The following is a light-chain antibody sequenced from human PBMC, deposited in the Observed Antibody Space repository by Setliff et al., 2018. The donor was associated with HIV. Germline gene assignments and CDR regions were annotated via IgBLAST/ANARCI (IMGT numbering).Light chain of an antibody. CDR2: DVS. CDR3: CSYAGTTTFPPGV. Sequence: QSVLTQPASVSGSPGQSITISCTGTSSDVGSYSYVSWYQQRPGKAPKLMIYDVSKRPSGVSNRYSGSKSGNTASLTISGLQAEDEADYYCCSYAGTTTFPPGVFGTGTKVTVL. J-gene: IGLJ1*01. CDR1: SSDVGSYSY. V-gene: IGLV2-23*02.